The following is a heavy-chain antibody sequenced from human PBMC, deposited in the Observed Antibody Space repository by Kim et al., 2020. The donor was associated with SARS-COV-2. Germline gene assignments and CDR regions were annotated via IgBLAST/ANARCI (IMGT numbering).Heavy chain of an antibody. CDR3: ARGLATMIPVY. CDR1: GGSFSGYY. J-gene: IGHJ4*02. D-gene: IGHD3-22*01. V-gene: IGHV4-34*01. CDR2: INHSGST. Sequence: SETLSLTCAVYGGSFSGYYWSWIRQPPGKGLEWIGEINHSGSTNYNPSLKSRVTISVDTSKNQFSLKLSSATAADTAVYYCARGLATMIPVYWGQGTLVTVSS.